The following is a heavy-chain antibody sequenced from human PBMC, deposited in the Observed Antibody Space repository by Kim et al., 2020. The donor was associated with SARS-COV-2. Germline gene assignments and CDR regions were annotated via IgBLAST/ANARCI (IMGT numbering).Heavy chain of an antibody. D-gene: IGHD3-10*01. J-gene: IGHJ5*02. CDR1: GFTFTTQW. CDR3: YKDTTMIRGGS. Sequence: GGSLRLSCAASGFTFTTQWMSWVRQAPGKGLEWVASIKEDGTEKYYVDSVKGRFAISRDNAKNSLYLQMNSLRDDDTAEYYCYKDTTMIRGGSWGQGTRVTVSS. V-gene: IGHV3-7*05. CDR2: IKEDGTEK.